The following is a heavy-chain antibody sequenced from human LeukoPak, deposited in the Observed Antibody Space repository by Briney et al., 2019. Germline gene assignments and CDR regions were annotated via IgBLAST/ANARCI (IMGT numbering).Heavy chain of an antibody. J-gene: IGHJ4*02. V-gene: IGHV4-39*07. CDR2: IYYSGST. Sequence: SETLSLTCTVSGDSVSSSSYHWAWIRQPPGKGLEWIGSIYYSGSTFYSPSLKSRVTISLDTSKNQFSLRLSSVTAADTAVYYCARTHTTRYNWNPFDYWGQGTLVTVSS. CDR1: GDSVSSSSYH. CDR3: ARTHTTRYNWNPFDY. D-gene: IGHD1-20*01.